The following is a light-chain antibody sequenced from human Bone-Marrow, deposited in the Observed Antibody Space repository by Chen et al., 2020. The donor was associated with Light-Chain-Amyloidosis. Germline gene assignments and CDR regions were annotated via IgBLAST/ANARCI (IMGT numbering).Light chain of an antibody. CDR2: EDD. V-gene: IGLV6-57*01. Sequence: NFMLTQPHSVSESPGKTAIISCTRSSGSIATNYVQWYQQRQGSSPTTVIDEDDQRPSGVPDRFSGSIYRSATSASLTVAGLKDEDEADYYCQSYQGSSQGMFGGGTKLTVL. CDR3: QSYQGSSQGM. J-gene: IGLJ3*02. CDR1: SGSIATNY.